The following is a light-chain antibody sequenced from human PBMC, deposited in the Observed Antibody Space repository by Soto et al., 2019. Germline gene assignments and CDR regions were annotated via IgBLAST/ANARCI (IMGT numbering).Light chain of an antibody. V-gene: IGLV2-14*01. Sequence: QSVLTQPASVTGSPGQSTTISCTGTTSDVDYNRVSWYQQYPGTAPKLMINEVTNRPSGVSDRFSGSRSGNTASLTISGLQPEDEADYYCSSYTIRRSWVFGGGTKVTVL. CDR2: EVT. J-gene: IGLJ3*02. CDR3: SSYTIRRSWV. CDR1: TSDVDYNR.